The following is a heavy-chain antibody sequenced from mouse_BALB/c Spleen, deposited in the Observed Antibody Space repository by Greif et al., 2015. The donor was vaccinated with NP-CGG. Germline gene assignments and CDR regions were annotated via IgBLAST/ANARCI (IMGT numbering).Heavy chain of an antibody. CDR1: GYTFSSYW. CDR3: ADGYDDGALFAY. V-gene: IGHV1-9*01. Sequence: QVQLQQSGAELMKPGASVKISCKATGYTFSSYWIEWVKQRPGHGLEWIGEILPGSGSTNYNEKFKGKATFTADTSSNTAYMQLSSLTSEDSAVYYCADGYDDGALFAYWGQGTLVTVSA. CDR2: ILPGSGST. J-gene: IGHJ3*01. D-gene: IGHD2-2*01.